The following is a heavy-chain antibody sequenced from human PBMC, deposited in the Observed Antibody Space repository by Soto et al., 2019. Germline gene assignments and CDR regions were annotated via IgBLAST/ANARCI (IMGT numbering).Heavy chain of an antibody. CDR3: ATQRITIFGVVERGGFDC. Sequence: QVQLVQSGAEVKKPGASVKVSCKVSGYTLTELSMHWVRQAPGKGLEWMGGLDPEDGETIYAQKFQGRVTMTEDTSTDTAHIELSSLRAEATAVYYGATQRITIFGVVERGGFDCLGQGTQVTVSS. V-gene: IGHV1-24*01. CDR1: GYTLTELS. D-gene: IGHD3-3*01. J-gene: IGHJ4*02. CDR2: LDPEDGET.